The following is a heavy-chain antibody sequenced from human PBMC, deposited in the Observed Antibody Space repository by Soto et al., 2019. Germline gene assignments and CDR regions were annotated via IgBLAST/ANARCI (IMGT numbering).Heavy chain of an antibody. D-gene: IGHD4-17*01. CDR2: IIPIFGTA. Sequence: SVKVSCKASGGTFSSYAIIWVRQAPGQGLEWMGGIIPIFGTANYAQKFQGRVTITADESTSTAYMELSSLRSEDTAVYYCARDWGSGTVTMHDAFDIWGQGTMVTVSS. CDR1: GGTFSSYA. CDR3: ARDWGSGTVTMHDAFDI. J-gene: IGHJ3*02. V-gene: IGHV1-69*13.